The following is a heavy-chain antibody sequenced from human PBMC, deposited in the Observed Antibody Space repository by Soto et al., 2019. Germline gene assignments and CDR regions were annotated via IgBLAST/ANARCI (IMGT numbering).Heavy chain of an antibody. V-gene: IGHV3-13*01. Sequence: GGSLRLSCAASGFTFSTSDMHWVRQPTGKGLEWVSAIGTVGDTYYSDSAKGRFTISRENAKNSLYLQMNSLGAGDTAVYYCVREGHRTNWHNWFFDLWCRGTLVTVSS. J-gene: IGHJ2*01. CDR3: VREGHRTNWHNWFFDL. CDR2: IGTVGDT. D-gene: IGHD1-1*01. CDR1: GFTFSTSD.